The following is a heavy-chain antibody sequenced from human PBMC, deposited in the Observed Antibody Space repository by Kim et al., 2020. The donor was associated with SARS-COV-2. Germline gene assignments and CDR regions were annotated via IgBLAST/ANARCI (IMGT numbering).Heavy chain of an antibody. D-gene: IGHD3-9*01. Sequence: SVKVSCKTSGGTLNTYAISWVRQAPEQGLEWMGGIIPIYETSNYAQKFQGRLTITADEASNTAYMELSSLKSEDTAVYYCAKKVRGRYFDWLIDYWGQGTLVTVSS. V-gene: IGHV1-69*13. CDR2: IIPIYETS. CDR1: GGTLNTYA. CDR3: AKKVRGRYFDWLIDY. J-gene: IGHJ4*02.